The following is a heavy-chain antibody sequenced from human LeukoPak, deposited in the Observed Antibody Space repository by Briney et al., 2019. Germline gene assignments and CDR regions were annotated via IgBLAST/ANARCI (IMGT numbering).Heavy chain of an antibody. Sequence: GGSLRLSCAASGFTFSSYAMSWVRQAPGKGLEWVSAISGSGGSTYYADSVKGRFTISRDNSKNTLFLQMNSLRAEDTAVYFCARLYYDILTANRNWGQGTLVTVSS. CDR1: GFTFSSYA. J-gene: IGHJ4*02. D-gene: IGHD3-9*01. CDR2: ISGSGGST. V-gene: IGHV3-23*01. CDR3: ARLYYDILTANRN.